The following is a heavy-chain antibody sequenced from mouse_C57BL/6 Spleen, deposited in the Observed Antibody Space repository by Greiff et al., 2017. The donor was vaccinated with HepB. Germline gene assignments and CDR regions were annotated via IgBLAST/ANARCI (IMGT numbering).Heavy chain of an antibody. CDR1: GYAFSSSW. D-gene: IGHD1-1*01. Sequence: QVQLKESGPELVKPGASVKISCKASGYAFSSSWMNWVKQRPGKGLEWIGRIYPGDGDTNYNGKFKGKATLTADKSSSTAYMQLSSLTSEDSAVYFCASTHYYGSSYGYFDVWGTGTTVTVSS. CDR2: IYPGDGDT. CDR3: ASTHYYGSSYGYFDV. V-gene: IGHV1-82*01. J-gene: IGHJ1*03.